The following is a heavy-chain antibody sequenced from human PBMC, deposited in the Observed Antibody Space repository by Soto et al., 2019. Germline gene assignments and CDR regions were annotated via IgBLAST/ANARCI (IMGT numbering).Heavy chain of an antibody. Sequence: QVQLVESGGGLVKPGGSLRLSCAASGFTFSDYYMTWIRQAPGKGLEWVSYISRSGSSIYYADSVKGRFTISRDNGKNSLYLQMNSLRAEDTAVYYCARAKETYGSVSYYIAEFDYWGQGILVTVSS. J-gene: IGHJ4*02. D-gene: IGHD3-10*01. V-gene: IGHV3-11*01. CDR2: ISRSGSSI. CDR1: GFTFSDYY. CDR3: ARAKETYGSVSYYIAEFDY.